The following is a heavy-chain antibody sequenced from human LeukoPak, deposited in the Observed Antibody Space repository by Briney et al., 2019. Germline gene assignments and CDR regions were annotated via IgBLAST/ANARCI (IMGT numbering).Heavy chain of an antibody. J-gene: IGHJ4*02. CDR3: AGDLIPGELGMFGGY. CDR1: GFTFSSYW. D-gene: IGHD3-16*01. V-gene: IGHV3-74*01. CDR2: INSDGSST. Sequence: GGSLRLSCAASGFTFSSYWMHWVRQAPGKGLVWVSRINSDGSSTSYADSVKGRFTISRDNAKNTLYLQMNSLRAEDTAVYYCAGDLIPGELGMFGGYWGQGTLVTVSS.